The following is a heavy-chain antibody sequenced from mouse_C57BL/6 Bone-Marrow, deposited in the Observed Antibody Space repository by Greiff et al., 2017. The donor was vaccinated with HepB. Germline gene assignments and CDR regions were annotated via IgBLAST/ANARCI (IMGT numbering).Heavy chain of an antibody. CDR2: IYPRSGNT. D-gene: IGHD1-1*01. Sequence: QVQLQQSGAELARPGASVKLSCKASGYTFPSYGISWVKQRTGQGLEWIGEIYPRSGNTYYNEKFKGKATLTADKSSSTAYMELRSLTSEDAAVYFCARCDYYGSSYDDWGQGTTLTVSS. J-gene: IGHJ2*01. CDR1: GYTFPSYG. CDR3: ARCDYYGSSYDD. V-gene: IGHV1-81*01.